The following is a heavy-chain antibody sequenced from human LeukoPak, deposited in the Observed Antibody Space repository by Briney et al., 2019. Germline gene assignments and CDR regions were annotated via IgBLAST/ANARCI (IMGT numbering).Heavy chain of an antibody. CDR2: INSDGTST. CDR3: ARDQVIGYYDSSGPPDY. D-gene: IGHD3-22*01. V-gene: IGHV3-74*01. J-gene: IGHJ4*02. Sequence: PGGSLRLSCAASGFTFSSYWMHWVRQAPGKGLVWVSRINSDGTSTSYADSVKGRFTISRDNAKNTLYLQMNSLRAEDTAVYYCARDQVIGYYDSSGPPDYWGQGTLVTVSS. CDR1: GFTFSSYW.